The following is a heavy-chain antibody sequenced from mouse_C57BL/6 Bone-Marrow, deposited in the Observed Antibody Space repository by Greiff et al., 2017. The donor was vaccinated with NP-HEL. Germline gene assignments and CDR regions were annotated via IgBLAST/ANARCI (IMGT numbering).Heavy chain of an antibody. CDR1: GFTFSDYG. CDR2: ISSGSSTI. D-gene: IGHD2-4*01. CDR3: ARPYYDYPMDY. Sequence: DVHLVESGGGLVKPGGSLKLSCAASGFTFSDYGMHWVRQAPEKGLEWVAYISSGSSTIYYADTVKGRFTISRDNAKNTLFLQMTSLRSEDTAMYYCARPYYDYPMDYWGQGTSVTVSS. J-gene: IGHJ4*01. V-gene: IGHV5-17*01.